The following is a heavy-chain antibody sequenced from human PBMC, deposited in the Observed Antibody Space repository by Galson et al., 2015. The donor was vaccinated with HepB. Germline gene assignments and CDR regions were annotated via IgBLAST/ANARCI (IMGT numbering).Heavy chain of an antibody. Sequence: QSGAEVKEPGESLKISCLSAGSSFPQSWIGWVCQMYRKGQAWIGIIYPGDSDTRYPQTFQDHVTISVDTSINIAYLQWITLKASATAMYYCGTPGGDGPLRCGDVWGQGTLVTVSS. J-gene: IGHJ4*02. V-gene: IGHV5-51*01. CDR1: GSSFPQSW. CDR3: GTPGGDGPLRCGDV. CDR2: IYPGDSDT. D-gene: IGHD5-12*01.